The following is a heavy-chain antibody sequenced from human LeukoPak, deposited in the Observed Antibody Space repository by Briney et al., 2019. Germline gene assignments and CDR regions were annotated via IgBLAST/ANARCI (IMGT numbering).Heavy chain of an antibody. CDR1: GGTFSSYA. D-gene: IGHD4-17*01. CDR3: AVTRTGTVTTFDY. Sequence: ASVKVSCKASGGTFSSYAISWVRQAPGQGLEWMGRIIPIFGTTNYAQKFQGRVTITTDESTSTAYMELSSLRSEDTAVYYCAVTRTGTVTTFDYWGQGTLVTVSS. V-gene: IGHV1-69*05. J-gene: IGHJ4*02. CDR2: IIPIFGTT.